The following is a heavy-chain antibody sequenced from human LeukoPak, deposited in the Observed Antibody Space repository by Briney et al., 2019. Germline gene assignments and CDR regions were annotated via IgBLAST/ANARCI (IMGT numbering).Heavy chain of an antibody. CDR2: IYSTTTYI. Sequence: GGSLRLSCAASGFTFSSFSMNWVRQAPGKGLEWVSSIYSTTTYIYYAGSVKGRFTISRDNAENSLYLQMNSLRAEDTAVYYCARDQFIHAFDIWGQGTMVTVSS. CDR1: GFTFSSFS. V-gene: IGHV3-21*01. CDR3: ARDQFIHAFDI. D-gene: IGHD5-24*01. J-gene: IGHJ3*02.